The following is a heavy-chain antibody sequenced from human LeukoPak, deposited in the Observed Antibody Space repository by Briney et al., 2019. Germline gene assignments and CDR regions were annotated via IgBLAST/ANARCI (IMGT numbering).Heavy chain of an antibody. V-gene: IGHV4-59*01. CDR2: IYYSGST. Sequence: SETLSLTCTVSGGSISSYYWSWIRQPPGKGLEWIGYIYYSGSTSYNPSLKSRVTISVDTSKNQFSLKVSSVTAADTAVFYCARAQYSSGWFYFDYWGQGTLVTVSS. D-gene: IGHD6-19*01. CDR3: ARAQYSSGWFYFDY. CDR1: GGSISSYY. J-gene: IGHJ4*02.